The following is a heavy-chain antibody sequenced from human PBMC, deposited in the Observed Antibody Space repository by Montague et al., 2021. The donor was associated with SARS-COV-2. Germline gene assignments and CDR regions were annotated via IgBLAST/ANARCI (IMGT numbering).Heavy chain of an antibody. Sequence: SRRLSCAASGFTFSSYAMSWVRQAPGKGLEWVSAISGSGGSTYYSDSVKGRFTISRGNSKNTLYLQMNSLRAEDTAVYYCAKDALLLWFGELSRFNERYYFDYWGQGTLVTVSS. D-gene: IGHD3-10*01. CDR3: AKDALLLWFGELSRFNERYYFDY. CDR2: ISGSGGST. CDR1: GFTFSSYA. V-gene: IGHV3-23*01. J-gene: IGHJ4*02.